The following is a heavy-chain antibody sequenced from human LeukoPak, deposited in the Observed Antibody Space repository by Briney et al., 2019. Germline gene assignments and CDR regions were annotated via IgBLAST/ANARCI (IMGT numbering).Heavy chain of an antibody. V-gene: IGHV3-72*01. J-gene: IGHJ5*01. D-gene: IGHD3-16*02. Sequence: GGSLRLSCAASGFTFSDHYMDWVRQAPGKGLEWVGRTRNKANSYTTEYAASVKGRFTISRDDSKNSLYLQMYSLRAEDTAVYYCARGFELITFGGAIGKLNWFDSWGQGTLVTVSS. CDR2: TRNKANSYTT. CDR3: ARGFELITFGGAIGKLNWFDS. CDR1: GFTFSDHY.